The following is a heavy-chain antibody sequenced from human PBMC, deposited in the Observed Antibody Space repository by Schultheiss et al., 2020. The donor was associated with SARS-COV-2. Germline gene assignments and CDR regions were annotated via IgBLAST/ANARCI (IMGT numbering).Heavy chain of an antibody. CDR3: ARRRDGYKGPFDI. V-gene: IGHV5-51*01. Sequence: GESLKISCKVSGYSFTTYWIAWVRQMPGKGLEWMGLIYPGDSDTRYSPSFHGLVTFSADKSISTAYLQWNSLKASDTAIYYCARRRDGYKGPFDIWGQGTMVTVSS. CDR1: GYSFTTYW. D-gene: IGHD5-24*01. J-gene: IGHJ3*02. CDR2: IYPGDSDT.